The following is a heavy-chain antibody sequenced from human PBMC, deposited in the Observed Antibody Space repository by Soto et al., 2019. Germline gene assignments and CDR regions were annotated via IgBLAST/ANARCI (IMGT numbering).Heavy chain of an antibody. CDR1: GYTFTSDD. CDR3: ARLRWEQRQYYYYGMEV. CDR2: MNPNSGNT. V-gene: IGHV1-8*01. J-gene: IGHJ6*02. Sequence: ASVNFSFKASGYTFTSDDINWVRQATGQVLDWIGWMNPNSGNTGYAQNFQGRVTMTRNTSMSTAYMELSSLRSADTAVSYCARLRWEQRQYYYYGMEVWGQGTTVNVSS. D-gene: IGHD2-21*01.